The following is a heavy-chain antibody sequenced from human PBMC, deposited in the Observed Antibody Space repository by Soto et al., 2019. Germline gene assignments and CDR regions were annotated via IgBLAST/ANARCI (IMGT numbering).Heavy chain of an antibody. CDR2: IYTSGST. V-gene: IGHV4-59*10. CDR3: ARDRENYDFWSGYYPSAYYGMDV. Sequence: SSETLSLTCAVYGGSFSGYYWSWIRQPPGKGLEWIGRIYTSGSTNYNPSLKSRVTMSVDTSKNQFSLKLSSVTAADTAVYYCARDRENYDFWSGYYPSAYYGMDVWGQGTTVTVSS. D-gene: IGHD3-3*01. J-gene: IGHJ6*02. CDR1: GGSFSGYY.